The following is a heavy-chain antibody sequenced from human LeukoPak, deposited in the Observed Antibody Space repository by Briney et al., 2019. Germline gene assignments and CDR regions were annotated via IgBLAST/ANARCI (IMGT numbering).Heavy chain of an antibody. CDR2: ISSSSSYI. CDR1: GFTFSSYS. CDR3: ARDAVQYCSGGSCCYYGMDV. V-gene: IGHV3-21*01. D-gene: IGHD2-15*01. J-gene: IGHJ6*02. Sequence: PGGSLRLSCAASGFTFSSYSMTWVRQAPGKGLEWVSSISSSSSYIYYADSVKGRFTISRDNAKNSLYLQMNSLRAEDTAVYYCARDAVQYCSGGSCCYYGMDVWGQGTTVTVSS.